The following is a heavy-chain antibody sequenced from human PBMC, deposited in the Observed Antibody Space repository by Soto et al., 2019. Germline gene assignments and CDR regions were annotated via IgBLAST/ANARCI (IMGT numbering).Heavy chain of an antibody. V-gene: IGHV4-34*01. D-gene: IGHD2-21*02. CDR2: INDSGNT. J-gene: IGHJ1*01. CDR3: QAGDV. CDR1: GGSFRGYF. Sequence: PSETLSLTCAVSGGSFRGYFWSWSRQSPAKGLEWIGEINDSGNTYYNPSFKSRLTISVDTSTSQISLRLTSVTAADSAVYYCQAGDVWGQGTRVTVS.